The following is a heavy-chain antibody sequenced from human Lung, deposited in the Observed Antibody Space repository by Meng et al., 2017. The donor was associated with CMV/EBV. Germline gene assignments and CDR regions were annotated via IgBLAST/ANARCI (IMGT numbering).Heavy chain of an antibody. CDR2: MNPKSGNT. CDR1: GYTFTSYD. CDR3: ARGLGPSYADRDY. J-gene: IGHJ4*02. D-gene: IGHD4-17*01. V-gene: IGHV1-8*01. Sequence: CKASGYTFTSYDINWVRQATGQGLEWMGWMNPKSGNTGYALKFQGKVTMTRNTSINTAYMELSSLRSEDTAVYYCARGLGPSYADRDYWGQGTLVTVSS.